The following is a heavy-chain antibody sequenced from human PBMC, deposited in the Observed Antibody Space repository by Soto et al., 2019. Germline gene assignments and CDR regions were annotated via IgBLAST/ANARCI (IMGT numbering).Heavy chain of an antibody. V-gene: IGHV3-74*01. CDR2: ISDDESRT. CDR1: GFTFNMYW. Sequence: GGSLRLSCAASGFTFNMYWMHWVRQAPGEGLEWVSRISDDESRTDYADSVKGRLTISRDNAKNTLYLQMNALRGEDTALYCSTRGPRPSSVRTGDFWGQGTLVTVSS. D-gene: IGHD3-10*01. J-gene: IGHJ4*02. CDR3: TRGPRPSSVRTGDF.